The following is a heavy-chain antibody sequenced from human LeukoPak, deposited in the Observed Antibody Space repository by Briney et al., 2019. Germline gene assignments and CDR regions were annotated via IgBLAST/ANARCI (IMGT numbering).Heavy chain of an antibody. CDR2: IGVSGSST. J-gene: IGHJ3*02. V-gene: IGHV3-23*01. CDR1: GFTFSNYA. Sequence: GGSLRLSCAPSGFTFSNYAMTWVRQAPGKGLEWVSGIGVSGSSTYYADSVKGRFTISRDNSKNTLYPQMNSLRAEDTAVYYCAKDRRPTYYSDSSGYYFRDAFDIWGQGTMVTVSS. CDR3: AKDRRPTYYSDSSGYYFRDAFDI. D-gene: IGHD3-22*01.